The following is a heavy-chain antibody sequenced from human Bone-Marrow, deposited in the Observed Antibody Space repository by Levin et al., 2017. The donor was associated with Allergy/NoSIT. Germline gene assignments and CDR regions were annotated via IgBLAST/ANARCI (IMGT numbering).Heavy chain of an antibody. D-gene: IGHD3-10*01. CDR1: GFTFSNFE. CDR2: ISSSGSSI. Sequence: GGSLRLSCEPSGFTFSNFEMHWVRQAPGKGLEWLSYISSSGSSIYYAHSVKGRFTISRDNAKNSLYLQMNSLRVEDTAVYYCARDRWAEHGSGTYYSNPLDYWGQGTRVTVSS. J-gene: IGHJ4*02. V-gene: IGHV3-48*03. CDR3: ARDRWAEHGSGTYYSNPLDY.